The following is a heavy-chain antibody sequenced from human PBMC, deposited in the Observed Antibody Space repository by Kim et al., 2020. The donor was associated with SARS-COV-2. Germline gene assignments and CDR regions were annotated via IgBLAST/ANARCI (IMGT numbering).Heavy chain of an antibody. Sequence: GSTNYNPSLTSRVTISVDTSKNQFSLKLSSVTAADTAVYYCARGGRPLDVWGKGTTVTVSS. CDR3: ARGGRPLDV. CDR2: GST. V-gene: IGHV4-34*01. D-gene: IGHD6-6*01. J-gene: IGHJ6*04.